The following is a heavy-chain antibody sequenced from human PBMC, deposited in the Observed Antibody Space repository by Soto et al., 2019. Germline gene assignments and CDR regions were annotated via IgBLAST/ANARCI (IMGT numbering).Heavy chain of an antibody. D-gene: IGHD1-26*01. CDR1: GASINSGGYY. V-gene: IGHV4-31*03. J-gene: IGHJ4*02. Sequence: QVQLQESGPGLVKPSQTLSLTCTVSGASINSGGYYWSWIRQLPGKGLVWIGYIYFSGSTYYNPSLESRVTISLDTSQNQFHLKLSSETAADKAVYYCASGNAWEVPLAHWGQGTLVTVSS. CDR2: IYFSGST. CDR3: ASGNAWEVPLAH.